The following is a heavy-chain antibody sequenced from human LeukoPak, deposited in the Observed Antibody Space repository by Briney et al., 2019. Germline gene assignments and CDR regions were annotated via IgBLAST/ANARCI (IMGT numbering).Heavy chain of an antibody. J-gene: IGHJ2*01. CDR3: AKDLKGLDYVAMYFDV. V-gene: IGHV3-23*01. D-gene: IGHD4-17*01. CDR1: GFRFNDYA. CDR2: ISPSSNTR. Sequence: PGGSLRLSCAASGFRFNDYAMNWVRQAPGKGLEWVAAISPSSNTRLYGDSVKGRFTVSRDNSKTTLYLQMDSLRADDTAVYYCAKDLKGLDYVAMYFDVWGRGTLVRVSS.